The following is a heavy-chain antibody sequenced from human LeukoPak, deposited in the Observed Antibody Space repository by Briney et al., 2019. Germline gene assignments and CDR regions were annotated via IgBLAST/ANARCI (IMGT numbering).Heavy chain of an antibody. CDR1: GFTFSHFG. Sequence: GGSLRLSCVGSGFTFSHFGVHWVRQAPGKGLEWVAVISYNGHYDYYGESVKGRFTISRDNAKNSLYLQMNSLRAEDTAVHHCARAFGDFWSGYYPSYYNYYMDVWGKGTTVTVSS. CDR2: ISYNGHYD. CDR3: ARAFGDFWSGYYPSYYNYYMDV. J-gene: IGHJ6*03. V-gene: IGHV3-30*03. D-gene: IGHD3-3*01.